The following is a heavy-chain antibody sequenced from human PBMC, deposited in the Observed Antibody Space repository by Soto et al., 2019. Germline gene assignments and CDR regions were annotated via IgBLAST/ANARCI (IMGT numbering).Heavy chain of an antibody. CDR1: GFTFSSYA. J-gene: IGHJ4*02. CDR3: AKRQVSYSSGWIFDY. D-gene: IGHD6-19*01. CDR2: ISGSGGST. V-gene: IGHV3-23*01. Sequence: PGGSLRLSCAASGFTFSSYAMSWVRQAPGKGLEWVSAISGSGGSTYYADSVKGRFTISRDNSKNTLYLQMNSLRAEDTAVYYCAKRQVSYSSGWIFDYWGQGTLVTVSS.